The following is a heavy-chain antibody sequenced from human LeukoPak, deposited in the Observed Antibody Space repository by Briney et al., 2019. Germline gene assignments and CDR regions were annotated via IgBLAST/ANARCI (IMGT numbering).Heavy chain of an antibody. CDR1: GFTFSSYW. J-gene: IGHJ4*02. CDR2: IKQDGSEK. CDR3: ASPSPSYRSSWSHFDY. Sequence: GGSLRLSCAASGFTFSSYWMSWVRQAPGKGLEWVANIKQDGSEKYYVDSVKGRFTISRDNAKNSLYLQMNSLRAEDTAVYYCASPSPSYRSSWSHFDYWGQGTLVTVSS. V-gene: IGHV3-7*01. D-gene: IGHD6-13*01.